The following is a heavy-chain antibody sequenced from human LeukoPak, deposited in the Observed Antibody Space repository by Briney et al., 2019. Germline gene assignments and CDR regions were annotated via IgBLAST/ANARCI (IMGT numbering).Heavy chain of an antibody. J-gene: IGHJ4*02. CDR2: ISSSSSYI. V-gene: IGHV3-21*01. Sequence: GGSLRLSCAASGFTFSSYSMNWVRQAPGKGLEWVSSISSSSSYIYYADSVKGRFTISRDNAKNSLYLQMNSLRAEDTAVYYCASRGGGNYSPPFDYWGQGTLVTVSS. CDR3: ASRGGGNYSPPFDY. D-gene: IGHD1-7*01. CDR1: GFTFSSYS.